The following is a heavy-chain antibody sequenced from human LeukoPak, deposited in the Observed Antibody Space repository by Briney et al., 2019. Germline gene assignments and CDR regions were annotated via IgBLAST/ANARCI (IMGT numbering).Heavy chain of an antibody. CDR2: ISGSGGNT. CDR3: AREGNSDAFDI. Sequence: GGSLRLSCAASGFTFNMYAINWVRQAPGKGLEWVSVISGSGGNTYYADSVKGRFTISRDNAKNSLYLQMNSLRAEDTAVYYCAREGNSDAFDIWGQGTMVTVSS. V-gene: IGHV3-21*01. J-gene: IGHJ3*02. CDR1: GFTFNMYA. D-gene: IGHD4-23*01.